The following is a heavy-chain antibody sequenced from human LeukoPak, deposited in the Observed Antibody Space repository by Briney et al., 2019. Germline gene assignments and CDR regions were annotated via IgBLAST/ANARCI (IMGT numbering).Heavy chain of an antibody. V-gene: IGHV3-43*01. CDR1: GFTFDDYT. Sequence: GGSLSLSWAASGFTFDDYTMHWFGQAPGKGRGWASLIGGDGVSTYYTDSVKGRFTISRDNSRNSLYLRMNSLRTEDTALYYCAKNRMRRGYSYGSGDFDYWGQGTLVTVSS. J-gene: IGHJ4*02. CDR3: AKNRMRRGYSYGSGDFDY. D-gene: IGHD5-18*01. CDR2: IGGDGVST.